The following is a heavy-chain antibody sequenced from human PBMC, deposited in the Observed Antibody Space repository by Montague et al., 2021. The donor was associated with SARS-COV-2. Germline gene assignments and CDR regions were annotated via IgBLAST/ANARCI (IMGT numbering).Heavy chain of an antibody. V-gene: IGHV2-70*11. J-gene: IGHJ5*02. CDR1: GFSLSTSGMC. D-gene: IGHD6-13*01. Sequence: PALVKPTQTLTLTCTFSGFSLSTSGMCVSWIRQPPGKALEWLARIDWDDDKYYSTSLKTRLTISKDTSKNQVVLTMTNMDPVDTATYYCARILVAAAGSPFDPGGQGPLVTVSS. CDR2: IDWDDDK. CDR3: ARILVAAAGSPFDP.